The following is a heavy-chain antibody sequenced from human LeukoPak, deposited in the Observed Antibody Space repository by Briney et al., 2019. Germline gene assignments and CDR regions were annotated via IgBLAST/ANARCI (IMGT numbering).Heavy chain of an antibody. Sequence: GGSLRLSYAASGFTSSTYSMNWVRQAPGKGLEWVSSISRNSRYIYYADSMRGRFTISRDNAKNSLYLQMNSLKPEDTAVYYCARVAEAAAFDSWGQGTLVTVSS. J-gene: IGHJ4*02. V-gene: IGHV3-21*06. D-gene: IGHD6-13*01. CDR1: GFTSSTYS. CDR3: ARVAEAAAFDS. CDR2: ISRNSRYI.